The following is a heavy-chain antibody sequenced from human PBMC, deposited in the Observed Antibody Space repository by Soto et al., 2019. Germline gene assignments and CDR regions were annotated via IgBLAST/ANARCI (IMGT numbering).Heavy chain of an antibody. CDR1: GFTFRSYG. CDR2: IWYDGSNK. Sequence: GGPLRLSCAVSGFTFRSYGMHWVRKAPGKGLEWVALIWYDGSNKYYADSVKGRFTISRDNSKNTLYLQMNSLRVEDTAVYYCARLGGSGSYTVDYWGQGTLVTVSS. CDR3: ARLGGSGSYTVDY. D-gene: IGHD3-10*01. J-gene: IGHJ4*02. V-gene: IGHV3-33*01.